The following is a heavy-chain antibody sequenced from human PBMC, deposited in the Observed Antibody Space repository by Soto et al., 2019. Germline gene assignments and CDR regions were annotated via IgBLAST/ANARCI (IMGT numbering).Heavy chain of an antibody. D-gene: IGHD5-12*01. CDR2: INFSGSIT. V-gene: IGHV3-21*02. J-gene: IGHJ4*02. CDR3: ARGPFSGSTFDY. CDR1: GFTFSTYT. Sequence: EVQLVESAGGLVNPGGSLRLSCAASGFTFSTYTMNWVRQAPGKGLEWVSSINFSGSITYYADSVKGRFTLSRDNTKNLLYLQMNSLRADDTAVYYCARGPFSGSTFDYWGQGSVVTVSS.